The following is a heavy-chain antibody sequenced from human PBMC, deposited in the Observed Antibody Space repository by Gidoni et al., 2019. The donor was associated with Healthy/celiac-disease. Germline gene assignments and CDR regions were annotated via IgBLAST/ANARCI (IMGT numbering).Heavy chain of an antibody. CDR3: ARMAKYDFWSGYLSGYFDY. Sequence: QVQLVESGGGVVQPGRSLRLSCAASGFTFSSYAMHWVRQAPGKGLEWVAVISYDGSNKYYADSVKGRFTISRDNSKNTLYLQMNSLRAEDTAVYYCARMAKYDFWSGYLSGYFDYWGQGTLVTVSS. CDR2: ISYDGSNK. D-gene: IGHD3-3*01. J-gene: IGHJ4*02. CDR1: GFTFSSYA. V-gene: IGHV3-30-3*01.